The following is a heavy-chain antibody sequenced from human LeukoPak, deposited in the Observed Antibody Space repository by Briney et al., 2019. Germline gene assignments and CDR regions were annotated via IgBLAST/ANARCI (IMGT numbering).Heavy chain of an antibody. CDR2: ISAYNGNT. D-gene: IGHD2-2*01. CDR1: GYTFTSYG. Sequence: ASVKVSCKASGYTFTSYGISWVRQAPGQGLEWMGWISAYNGNTNYAQKLQGRVTMTTDTSTSTAYMELRSLRSDDTAVYYCARDQGRYCSSTSCYEGGFDYWGQGTLVTVSS. V-gene: IGHV1-18*01. J-gene: IGHJ4*02. CDR3: ARDQGRYCSSTSCYEGGFDY.